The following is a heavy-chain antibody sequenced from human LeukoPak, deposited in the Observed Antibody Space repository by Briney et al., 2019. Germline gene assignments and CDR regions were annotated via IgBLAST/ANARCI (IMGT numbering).Heavy chain of an antibody. CDR3: ARGAPYGLYYYYYYMDV. V-gene: IGHV4-59*01. J-gene: IGHJ6*03. CDR2: IYYSGST. D-gene: IGHD3-10*01. CDR1: GGSISSYH. Sequence: PSETLSLTCTVSGGSISSYHWSWIRQPPGKGLEWIGYIYYSGSTNYNPSLKSRVTISVDTSKNQFSLKLSSVTAADTAVYYCARGAPYGLYYYYYYMDVWGKGTTVTVSS.